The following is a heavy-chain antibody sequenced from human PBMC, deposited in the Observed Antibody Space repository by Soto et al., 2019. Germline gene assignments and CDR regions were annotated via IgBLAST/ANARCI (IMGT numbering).Heavy chain of an antibody. V-gene: IGHV3-30*18. CDR1: GFTFSSYG. J-gene: IGHJ4*02. CDR3: AKDDYGDRSVVY. D-gene: IGHD4-17*01. CDR2: ISYDGSNK. Sequence: QVQLVESGGGVVQPGRSPRLSCAASGFTFSSYGMHWVRQAPGKGLEWVAVISYDGSNKYYADSVKGRFTISRDNSKNTLYLQMNSLRAEDTAVYYCAKDDYGDRSVVYWGQGTLVTVSS.